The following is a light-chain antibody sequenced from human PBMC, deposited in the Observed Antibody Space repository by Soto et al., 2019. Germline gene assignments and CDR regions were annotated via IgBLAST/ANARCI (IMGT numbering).Light chain of an antibody. J-gene: IGKJ1*01. Sequence: IVMTQSPLSLSFTPGEAASLSCMSIARLLHKNGYNYVDWYMQKPGQSPQLLIYLGSNRASGVPDMFSGSGSDTYFTLEISRVEADDVGVYYCMQPLENFRTFGQGTKVDIK. V-gene: IGKV2-28*01. CDR1: ARLLHKNGYNY. CDR2: LGS. CDR3: MQPLENFRT.